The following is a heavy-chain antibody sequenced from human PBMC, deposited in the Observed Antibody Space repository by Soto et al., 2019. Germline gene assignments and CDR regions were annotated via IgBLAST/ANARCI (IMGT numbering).Heavy chain of an antibody. Sequence: PGGSLRLSCAASGFTFSSYAMSWVLQAPGKGLEWVSAISGSGGSTYYADSVKGRFTISRDNSKNTLYLQMNSLRAEDTAVYYCAKDTNSYGGTRFCFDRWGQGTMGTVSS. CDR3: AKDTNSYGGTRFCFDR. D-gene: IGHD5-18*01. CDR1: GFTFSSYA. CDR2: ISGSGGST. V-gene: IGHV3-23*01. J-gene: IGHJ3*01.